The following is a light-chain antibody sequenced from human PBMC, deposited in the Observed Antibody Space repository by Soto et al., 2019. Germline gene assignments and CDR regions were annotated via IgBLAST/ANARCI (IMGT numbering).Light chain of an antibody. CDR1: ERIYSAY. V-gene: IGKV3-20*01. CDR2: GTS. Sequence: EVVLTQYPGTLSLSRGERATLSCRASERIYSAYLGWYQQKPCQAPRLLIYGTSSRATGIPDSFRGSGSGTDFSLTISRLETEDFAVYYCQHYGSSPRITFGQGTRLEIK. J-gene: IGKJ5*01. CDR3: QHYGSSPRIT.